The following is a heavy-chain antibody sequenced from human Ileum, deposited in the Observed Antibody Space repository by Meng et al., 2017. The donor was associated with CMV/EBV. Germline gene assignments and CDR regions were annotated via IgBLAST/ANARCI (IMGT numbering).Heavy chain of an antibody. D-gene: IGHD7-27*01. CDR3: ARDPRNWGLTP. V-gene: IGHV3-30*02. Sequence: GGFLRLSCAASGFTFSNYGMHWVRQAPGKGLEWVAIIWNDGSHKYYADSVKGRFTISRDNSKNTMSLQMNSLRAEDTAVYYCARDPRNWGLTPWGQGTLVTVSS. CDR2: IWNDGSHK. CDR1: GFTFSNYG. J-gene: IGHJ5*02.